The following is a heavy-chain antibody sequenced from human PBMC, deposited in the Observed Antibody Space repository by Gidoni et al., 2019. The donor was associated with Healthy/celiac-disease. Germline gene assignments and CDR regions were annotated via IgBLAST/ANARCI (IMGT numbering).Heavy chain of an antibody. Sequence: EVQLVESGGGLVQPGGSLRLSCAASGFTFSSYEMNWVRQAPGKGLEWVSYISSSGSTIYYADSVKGRFIISRDNAKNSLYLQMNSLRAEDTAVYYCARQLELIPFDYWGQGTLVTVSS. CDR1: GFTFSSYE. CDR2: ISSSGSTI. CDR3: ARQLELIPFDY. J-gene: IGHJ4*02. V-gene: IGHV3-48*03. D-gene: IGHD1-7*01.